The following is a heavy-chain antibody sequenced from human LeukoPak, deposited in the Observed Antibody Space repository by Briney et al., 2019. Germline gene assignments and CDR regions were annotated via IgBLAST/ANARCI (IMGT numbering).Heavy chain of an antibody. CDR2: IKQDGSEK. V-gene: IGHV3-7*01. J-gene: IGHJ4*02. Sequence: GGSLRLSCAASGFTFSSYWMSWVRQAPGKGLEWVANIKQDGSEKYYVDSVKGRFTISRDNAKNSLYLQMNSLRAEDTAVYYCARGKSIRGSYYSRAYYFDYWGQGTLVTVSS. D-gene: IGHD1-26*01. CDR3: ARGKSIRGSYYSRAYYFDY. CDR1: GFTFSSYW.